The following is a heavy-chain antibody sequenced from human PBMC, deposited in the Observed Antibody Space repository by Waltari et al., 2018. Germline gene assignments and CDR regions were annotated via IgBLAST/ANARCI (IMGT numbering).Heavy chain of an antibody. CDR3: AKSDWFDP. J-gene: IGHJ5*02. V-gene: IGHV3-74*01. Sequence: EVQLVESGGGSVQPGGSLRLSCVASVFSISTYWMNWVRQAPGKGLVWVSRIKNDGSITTYADSVRGRFAISRDNAKNTVYLQMNSLRIEDTAMYYCAKSDWFDPWGQGTLVTVSS. CDR1: VFSISTYW. CDR2: IKNDGSIT.